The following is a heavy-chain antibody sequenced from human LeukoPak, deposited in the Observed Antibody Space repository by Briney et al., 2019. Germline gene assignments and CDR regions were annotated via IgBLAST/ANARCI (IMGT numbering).Heavy chain of an antibody. V-gene: IGHV3-30*18. Sequence: PGGSLRLSCAASGFTFSSYGMHWVRQAPGKGLEWVAVISYDGSNKYYADSVKGRFTISRDNSKNTLYLQMNSLRAEDTAVYYCAKDASPLRLLPTSPFDYRGQGTLVTVSS. D-gene: IGHD3-22*01. CDR2: ISYDGSNK. J-gene: IGHJ4*02. CDR3: AKDASPLRLLPTSPFDY. CDR1: GFTFSSYG.